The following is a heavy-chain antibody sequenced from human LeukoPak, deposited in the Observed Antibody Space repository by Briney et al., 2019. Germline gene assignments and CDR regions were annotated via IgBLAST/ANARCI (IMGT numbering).Heavy chain of an antibody. CDR1: GGSISSYY. V-gene: IGHV4-4*07. Sequence: PSETLSLTCTVSGGSISSYYWSWIRQPAGKGLEWIGRIYTSGSTNYNPSLKSRVTMSVDTSKNQFSLKLSSVTAADTAVYYCAREVRGYSSSWNRDYYYYYMDVWGKGTTVTVSS. D-gene: IGHD6-13*01. CDR2: IYTSGST. CDR3: AREVRGYSSSWNRDYYYYYMDV. J-gene: IGHJ6*03.